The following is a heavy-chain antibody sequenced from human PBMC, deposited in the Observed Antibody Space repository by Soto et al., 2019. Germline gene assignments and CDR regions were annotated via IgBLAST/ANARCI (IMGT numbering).Heavy chain of an antibody. CDR3: ARVDVDTSSGYYYYYYGMDV. Sequence: PGGSLRLSCAASGFTFSSYWMSWVRQAPGKGLEWVANIKQDGSEKYYVDSVKGRFTISRDNAKNSLYLQMNSLRAEDTAVYYCARVDVDTSSGYYYYYYGMDVWGQGTTVTVSS. J-gene: IGHJ6*02. CDR2: IKQDGSEK. CDR1: GFTFSSYW. V-gene: IGHV3-7*01. D-gene: IGHD5-18*01.